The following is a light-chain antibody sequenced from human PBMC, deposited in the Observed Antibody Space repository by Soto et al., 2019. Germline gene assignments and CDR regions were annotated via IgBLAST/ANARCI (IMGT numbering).Light chain of an antibody. CDR2: EVS. CDR3: CSYAGSSTFVV. CDR1: SSDVGSYNL. Sequence: QSVLTQPASVSGSPGQSITISCTGTSSDVGSYNLVSWYQQHPGKAPKRMIYEVSKRPSGVSNRFSGSKSGNTASLTISGLQAEVEADYYCCSYAGSSTFVVFGGGTKLTVL. V-gene: IGLV2-23*02. J-gene: IGLJ2*01.